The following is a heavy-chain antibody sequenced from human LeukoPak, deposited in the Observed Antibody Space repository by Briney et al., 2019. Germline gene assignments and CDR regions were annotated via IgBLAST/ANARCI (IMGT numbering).Heavy chain of an antibody. CDR3: VKDRPNYYHSTGHYYRRNGDC. CDR2: ITSSGEST. J-gene: IGHJ4*02. Sequence: PGGSLRLSCVASGFTFSIYAMSWVRQAPGKGLEWDSSITSSGESTYYAGSVKGQFTISRDNSKNTLYPQMNSLRAEDTAVYYCVKDRPNYYHSTGHYYRRNGDCWGQGTLVTVSS. CDR1: GFTFSIYA. D-gene: IGHD3-22*01. V-gene: IGHV3-23*01.